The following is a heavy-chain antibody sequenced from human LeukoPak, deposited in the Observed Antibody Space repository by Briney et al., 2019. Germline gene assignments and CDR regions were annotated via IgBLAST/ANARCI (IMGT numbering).Heavy chain of an antibody. D-gene: IGHD3-22*01. CDR3: AKVSTMIVVDRGGYFDY. CDR2: ISGSGGST. CDR1: GFTFSSYA. V-gene: IGHV3-23*01. J-gene: IGHJ4*02. Sequence: GGSLRLSCAASGFTFSSYAMSWVRQAPGKGLEWVSAISGSGGSTYYADSVKGRFTISRDNSKNTLYLQMNSLRAEDTAVYYCAKVSTMIVVDRGGYFDYWGQGTLVTLSS.